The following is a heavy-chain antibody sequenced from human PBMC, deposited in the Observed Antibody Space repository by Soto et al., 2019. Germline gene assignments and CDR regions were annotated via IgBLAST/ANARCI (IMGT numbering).Heavy chain of an antibody. CDR2: ISSSSSTI. CDR1: GLTFSSYA. Sequence: GGSLRLSCAASGLTFSSYAMHWVRQAPGKGLEWVSYISSSSSTIYYADSVKGRFTISRDNAKNSLYLQMNSLRDEDTAVYYCARDASLYSSGWYFYYYYYGMDVWGQGTRVTFSS. D-gene: IGHD6-19*01. CDR3: ARDASLYSSGWYFYYYYYGMDV. J-gene: IGHJ6*02. V-gene: IGHV3-48*02.